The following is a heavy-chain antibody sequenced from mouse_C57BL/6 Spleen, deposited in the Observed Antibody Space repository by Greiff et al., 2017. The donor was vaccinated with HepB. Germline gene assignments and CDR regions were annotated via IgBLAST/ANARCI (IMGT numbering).Heavy chain of an antibody. J-gene: IGHJ1*03. CDR2: ISDGGSYT. Sequence: EVKLMESGGGLVKPGGSLKLSCAASGFTFSSYAMSWVRQTPEKRLEWVATISDGGSYTYYPDNVKGRFTISRDNAKNNLYLQMSHLKSEDTAMYYCARETGHWYFDVWGTGTTVTVSS. V-gene: IGHV5-4*01. D-gene: IGHD4-1*01. CDR1: GFTFSSYA. CDR3: ARETGHWYFDV.